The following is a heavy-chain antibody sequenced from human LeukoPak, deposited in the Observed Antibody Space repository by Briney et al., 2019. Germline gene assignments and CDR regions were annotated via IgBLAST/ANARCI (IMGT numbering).Heavy chain of an antibody. D-gene: IGHD3-10*01. CDR1: GFTLSSYW. V-gene: IGHV3-7*03. CDR3: ARDWGEQTAYYYYYYGMDV. CDR2: IKQDGREK. Sequence: GQSLRLSCAPSGFTLSSYWMSWVRPAPGKVREWVANIKQDGREKYYVDSVKGRFTISRDNAKNSLYLQMNSLRAEDTAVYYCARDWGEQTAYYYYYYGMDVWGKGTTVTVSS. J-gene: IGHJ6*04.